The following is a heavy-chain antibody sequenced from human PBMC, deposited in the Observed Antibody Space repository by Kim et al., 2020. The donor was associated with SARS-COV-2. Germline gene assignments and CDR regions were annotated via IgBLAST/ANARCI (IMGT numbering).Heavy chain of an antibody. Sequence: GGSLRLSCAASGFTFSSYEMNWVRQAPGKGLEWVSYISSSGSTIYYADSVKGRFTISRDNAKNSLYLQMNSLRAEDTAVYYCARDRLTMIVSGAFDIWGQGTMVTVSS. CDR3: ARDRLTMIVSGAFDI. CDR2: ISSSGSTI. J-gene: IGHJ3*02. CDR1: GFTFSSYE. V-gene: IGHV3-48*03. D-gene: IGHD3-22*01.